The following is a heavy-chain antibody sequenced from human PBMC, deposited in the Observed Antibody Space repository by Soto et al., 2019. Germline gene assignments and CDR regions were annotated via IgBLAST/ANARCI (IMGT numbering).Heavy chain of an antibody. J-gene: IGHJ4*02. CDR2: ISYDGSNK. Sequence: QVPLVESGGGVVQPGRSLRLSCAASGFTFSSYGMHWVRQAPGKGLEWVAVISYDGSNKYYADSVKGRFTISRDNSKNTLYLQMTSLRAEDTAVYYCAKTRYGDYYFDYWGQGTLVTVSS. CDR3: AKTRYGDYYFDY. CDR1: GFTFSSYG. D-gene: IGHD4-17*01. V-gene: IGHV3-30*18.